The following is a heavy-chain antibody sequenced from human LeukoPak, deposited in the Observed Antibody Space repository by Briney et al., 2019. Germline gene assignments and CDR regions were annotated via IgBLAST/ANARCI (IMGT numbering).Heavy chain of an antibody. Sequence: PGGSLRLSCAASGFTFSNYAMNWVRQAPGKGLEWVSVISSSGGTTYYSDSVKGRVIISRDNSKNTVYLQMKSLRAEDPAAYSCATAGIAVPATPEYCGQGTQVTVSS. CDR2: ISSSGGTT. J-gene: IGHJ4*02. D-gene: IGHD6-19*01. CDR3: ATAGIAVPATPEY. V-gene: IGHV3-23*01. CDR1: GFTFSNYA.